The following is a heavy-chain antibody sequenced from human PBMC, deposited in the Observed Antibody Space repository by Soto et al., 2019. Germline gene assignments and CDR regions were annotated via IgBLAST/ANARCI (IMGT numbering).Heavy chain of an antibody. CDR1: DFTFSNRW. CDR3: AKDRITMIVVVNPAPIDY. CDR2: INSDGSST. V-gene: IGHV3-74*03. Sequence: GGSLRLSCVASDFTFSNRWMHWVRQVPGKGLVWVSHINSDGSSTTYADSVKGRFTISRDNAKKTVYLQMNSLRAEDTAVYYCAKDRITMIVVVNPAPIDYWGQGTLVTVSS. J-gene: IGHJ4*02. D-gene: IGHD3-22*01.